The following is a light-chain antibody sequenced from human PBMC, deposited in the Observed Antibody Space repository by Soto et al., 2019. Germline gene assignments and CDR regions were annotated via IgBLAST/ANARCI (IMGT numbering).Light chain of an antibody. CDR1: QDINNY. V-gene: IGKV1-17*03. CDR3: QQFNSL. Sequence: DIQMTQSPSAMSASVGDRVTITCRASQDINNYLVWFQQKPGTVPKRLIYAASSLQSGVPSRFSGSRSGTEFTLTISSLQPEDFATYYCQQFNSLFGQGTRLEIK. CDR2: AAS. J-gene: IGKJ5*01.